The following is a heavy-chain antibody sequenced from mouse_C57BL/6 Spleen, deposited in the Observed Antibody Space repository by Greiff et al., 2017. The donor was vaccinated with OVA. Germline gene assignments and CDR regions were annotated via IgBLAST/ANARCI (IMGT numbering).Heavy chain of an antibody. Sequence: VQLQQSGPELVKPGASVKISCKASGYTFTDYYMNWVKQSHGKSLEWIGDINPNNGGTSYNQKFKGKATLTVDKSSSTAYMELRSLTSEDSAVYYCAHYGGYAMDYWGQGTSVTVSA. CDR3: AHYGGYAMDY. D-gene: IGHD1-1*02. V-gene: IGHV1-26*01. CDR1: GYTFTDYY. CDR2: INPNNGGT. J-gene: IGHJ4*01.